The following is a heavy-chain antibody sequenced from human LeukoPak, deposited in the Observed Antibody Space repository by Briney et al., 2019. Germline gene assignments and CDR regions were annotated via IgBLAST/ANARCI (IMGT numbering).Heavy chain of an antibody. Sequence: SETLSLTCTVSGGSINSYYWSWIRQPPGKGLEWIGYIYCSGSTNYNPSLRSRVSISEDTSENQFSLKLSSVTAADTAVYYCTRDLLGRRSAFDIWGQGTMVTVSS. CDR3: TRDLLGRRSAFDI. CDR1: GGSINSYY. J-gene: IGHJ3*02. V-gene: IGHV4-59*01. CDR2: IYCSGST.